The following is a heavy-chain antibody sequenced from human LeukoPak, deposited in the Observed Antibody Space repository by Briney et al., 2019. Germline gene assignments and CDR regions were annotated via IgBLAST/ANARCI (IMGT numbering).Heavy chain of an antibody. D-gene: IGHD4-11*01. J-gene: IGHJ4*02. Sequence: PGGSLRLSCAASGFTFSSYGMHWVRQAPGKGLEWVAFIRYDGSNKYYADSVKGRFTISRDNSKNTLYLQMNSLRAEDTAVYYCANLQVGRLQQTPFDYWGQGTLVTVSS. CDR1: GFTFSSYG. V-gene: IGHV3-30*02. CDR3: ANLQVGRLQQTPFDY. CDR2: IRYDGSNK.